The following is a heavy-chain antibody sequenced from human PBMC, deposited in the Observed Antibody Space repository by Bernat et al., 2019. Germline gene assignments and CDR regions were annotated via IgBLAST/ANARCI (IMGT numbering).Heavy chain of an antibody. CDR2: ISYDGSNK. CDR1: GFTFSSYG. J-gene: IGHJ4*02. Sequence: QVQLVESGGGVVQPGRSLRLSCAASGFTFSSYGMHWVRQAPGKGLEWVAVISYDGSNKYYADSVKGRFTISRDNSKNTLYLQMNSLRAEDMAVYYCAKEFPGAPDYWGQGTLVTVSS. D-gene: IGHD2-21*01. CDR3: AKEFPGAPDY. V-gene: IGHV3-30*18.